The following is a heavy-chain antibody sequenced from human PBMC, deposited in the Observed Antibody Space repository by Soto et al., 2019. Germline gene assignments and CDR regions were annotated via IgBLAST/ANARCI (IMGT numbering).Heavy chain of an antibody. CDR2: IYHSGST. V-gene: IGHV4-30-2*01. CDR1: GGSISSGGYS. CDR3: AAGGGLPRYY. Sequence: QLQLQESGSGLVKPSQTLSLTCAVSGGSISSGGYSWSWIRQPPGKGLEWIGYIYHSGSTYYNPSPKSRVPRSVARSKNQFSLKLSSVTAADTAVYYCAAGGGLPRYYWGQGTLVTVSS. J-gene: IGHJ4*02. D-gene: IGHD5-12*01.